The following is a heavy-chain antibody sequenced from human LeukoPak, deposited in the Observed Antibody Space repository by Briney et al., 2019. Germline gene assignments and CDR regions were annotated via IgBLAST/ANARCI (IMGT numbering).Heavy chain of an antibody. CDR2: ISGSGGST. J-gene: IGHJ6*03. V-gene: IGHV3-23*01. D-gene: IGHD5-18*01. CDR1: GFTFSSYA. CDR3: AKPVDTAMDHFYYYYYMDV. Sequence: GGSLRLSCAASGFTFSSYAMSWVRQAPGKGLEWVSAISGSGGSTYYADSVKGRFTISRDNSKNTLYLQMNSLRAEDTAVYYCAKPVDTAMDHFYYYYYMDVWGKGTTVTVSS.